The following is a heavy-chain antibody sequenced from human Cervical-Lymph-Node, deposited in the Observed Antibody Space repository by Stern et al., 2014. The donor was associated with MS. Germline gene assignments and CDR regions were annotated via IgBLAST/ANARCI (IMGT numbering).Heavy chain of an antibody. CDR2: ISYDGNHK. CDR1: GFTFSSSG. V-gene: IGHV3-30*03. Sequence: QDQLVESGGAVVQPGRSLGLSCAASGFTFSSSGMHWVRQGPGQGLDWGTVISYDGNHKYYAASVKGRFTISRDNSKNTLHLQMNSVTPDDTAIYYCARDYEDTSMLFDHWGQGTLVTVSS. D-gene: IGHD2-8*01. CDR3: ARDYEDTSMLFDH. J-gene: IGHJ4*02.